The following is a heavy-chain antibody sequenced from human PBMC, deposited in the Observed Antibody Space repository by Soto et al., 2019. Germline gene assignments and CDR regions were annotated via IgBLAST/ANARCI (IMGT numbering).Heavy chain of an antibody. CDR1: GFTFSDYY. D-gene: IGHD3-22*01. CDR3: AWQKACTGEWLSLCAPGMHV. V-gene: IGHV3-11*01. J-gene: IGHJ6*02. CDR2: ISSSGSTI. Sequence: QVQLVESGGGLVKPGGSLRLSCAASGFTFSDYYMSWIRQAPGKGLEWVSHISSSGSTIYYADSVKGRFTISRDNAKNSLYLQMNILRAEDTAVYYCAWQKACTGEWLSLCAPGMHVWGQGTTVTVSS.